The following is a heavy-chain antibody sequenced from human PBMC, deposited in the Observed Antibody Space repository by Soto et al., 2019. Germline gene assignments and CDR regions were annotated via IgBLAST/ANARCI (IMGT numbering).Heavy chain of an antibody. J-gene: IGHJ6*02. D-gene: IGHD3-9*01. CDR1: GFTFSSYA. CDR3: AKDHRFGCFDWLSPDYYYFGMDV. CDR2: ISGSGGST. Sequence: GGSLRLSCAASGFTFSSYAMSWVRQAPGKGLECVSAISGSGGSTYYADSVKGRFTISRDNSKNTLYLQMNSLRAEDTAVYYCAKDHRFGCFDWLSPDYYYFGMDVWGQGTTVTVSS. V-gene: IGHV3-23*01.